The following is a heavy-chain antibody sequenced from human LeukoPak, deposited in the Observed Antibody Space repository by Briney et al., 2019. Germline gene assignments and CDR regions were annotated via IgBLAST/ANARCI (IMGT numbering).Heavy chain of an antibody. Sequence: PSATLSLTCAVSGGSISGSYWWSWVRQPPGKGLEWIGEIYPSGSTNYNTSLKSRVTISVDKSKNQFSLNLDSVTAADTAVYYCATTPRVWGQGTLVTVSS. CDR2: IYPSGST. CDR1: GGSISGSYW. V-gene: IGHV4-4*02. CDR3: ATTPRV. J-gene: IGHJ4*02.